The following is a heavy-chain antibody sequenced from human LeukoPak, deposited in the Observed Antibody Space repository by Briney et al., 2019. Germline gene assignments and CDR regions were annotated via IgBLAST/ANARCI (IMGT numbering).Heavy chain of an antibody. J-gene: IGHJ4*02. Sequence: ASVKVSCKASGGTFSSYAISWVRQAPGQGLEWMGGIIPIFGTANYAQKFQGRVTITTGESTSTAYMEPSSLRSEDTAVYYCALHPGSRPPFPSGDYWGQGTLVTVSS. CDR1: GGTFSSYA. D-gene: IGHD1-14*01. V-gene: IGHV1-69*05. CDR2: IIPIFGTA. CDR3: ALHPGSRPPFPSGDY.